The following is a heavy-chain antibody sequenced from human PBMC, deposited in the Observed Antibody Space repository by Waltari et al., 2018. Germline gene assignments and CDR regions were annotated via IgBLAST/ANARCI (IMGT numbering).Heavy chain of an antibody. CDR1: GFSLSNARMG. D-gene: IGHD6-19*01. J-gene: IGHJ4*02. CDR2: IFSNDEK. V-gene: IGHV2-26*01. CDR3: ARTLYSSGWLVDY. Sequence: QVTLKESGPVLVKPTETLTLTCTVSGFSLSNARMGVSWIRHPPGKALDWLAHIFSNDEKSYSTYLKSRVTISKDTSKSQLVLTMTNMDPVDTATYYCARTLYSSGWLVDYWGQGTLVTVSS.